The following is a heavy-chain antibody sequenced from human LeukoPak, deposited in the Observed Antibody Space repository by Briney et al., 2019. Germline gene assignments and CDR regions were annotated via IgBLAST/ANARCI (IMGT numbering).Heavy chain of an antibody. D-gene: IGHD3-10*01. CDR1: GYTFTSYG. CDR3: ARGTYYYGSGSWD. J-gene: IGHJ4*02. V-gene: IGHV1-69*13. CDR2: IIPIFGTA. Sequence: SVKVSCKASGYTFTSYGISWVRQAPGQGLEWMGGIIPIFGTANYAQKFQGRVTITADESTSTAYMELSSLRSEDTAVYYCARGTYYYGSGSWDWGQGTLVTVSS.